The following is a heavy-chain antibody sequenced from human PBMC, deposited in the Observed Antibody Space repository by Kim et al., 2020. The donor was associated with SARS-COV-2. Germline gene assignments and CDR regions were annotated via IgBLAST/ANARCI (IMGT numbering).Heavy chain of an antibody. CDR2: ISADESIK. V-gene: IGHV3-30*03. CDR1: GFTFGSAH. J-gene: IGHJ4*01. Sequence: GGSLRLSCAGSGFTFGSAHMHWVRQAPGKGLEWVAVISADESIKGYADSVRGRFSGSRDNSQNTLFLQIDSLRPEDTAVYYCAREGHSSGRAGNFDNCG. CDR3: AREGHSSGRAGNFDN. D-gene: IGHD6-19*01.